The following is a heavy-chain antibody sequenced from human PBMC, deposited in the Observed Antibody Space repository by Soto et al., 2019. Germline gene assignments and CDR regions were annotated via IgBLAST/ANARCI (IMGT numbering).Heavy chain of an antibody. CDR2: ISGSGGST. CDR3: AKDLGGVIVATFLGAFDI. Sequence: PGGSLRLSCAASGFTFSSYAMSWVRQAPGKGLEWVSAISGSGGSTYYADSVKGRFTISRDNSKNTLYLQMNSLRAEDTAVDYCAKDLGGVIVATFLGAFDIWGQGTMVTVSS. D-gene: IGHD5-12*01. J-gene: IGHJ3*02. V-gene: IGHV3-23*01. CDR1: GFTFSSYA.